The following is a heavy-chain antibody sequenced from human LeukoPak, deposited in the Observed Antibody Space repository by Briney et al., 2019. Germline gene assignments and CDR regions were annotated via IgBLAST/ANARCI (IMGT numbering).Heavy chain of an antibody. CDR1: GFTFSDAW. D-gene: IGHD5-18*01. Sequence: PGGSLRLSCAAPGFTFSDAWMSWVRQAPGKGLEWVGRIKSKTDGGTTDYAAPVKGRITISRDDSKNTLYLQMNSLKTEDTAVYYCTILGYTYGRFDYWGQGTLVTVSS. CDR2: IKSKTDGGTT. V-gene: IGHV3-15*01. CDR3: TILGYTYGRFDY. J-gene: IGHJ4*02.